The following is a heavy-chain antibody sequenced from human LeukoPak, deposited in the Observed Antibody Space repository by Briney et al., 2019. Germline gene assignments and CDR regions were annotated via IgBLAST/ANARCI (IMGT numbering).Heavy chain of an antibody. D-gene: IGHD2-2*01. CDR2: IKSKTDGGTT. Sequence: GGSLRLSCAAPGFTFSNAWMSWVRQAPGKGLEWVGRIKSKTDGGTTDYAAPAKGRFTISRDDSKNTLYLQMNSLKTEDTAVYYCTTGLPAITNYYYYYYMDVWGKGTTVTVSS. CDR1: GFTFSNAW. V-gene: IGHV3-15*01. CDR3: TTGLPAITNYYYYYYMDV. J-gene: IGHJ6*03.